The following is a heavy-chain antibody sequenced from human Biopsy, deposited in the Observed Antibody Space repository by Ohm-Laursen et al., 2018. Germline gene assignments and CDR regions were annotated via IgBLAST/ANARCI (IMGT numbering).Heavy chain of an antibody. CDR2: IYPGGGT. J-gene: IGHJ3*02. V-gene: IGHV4-4*07. CDR3: AGIVLGPTNDALDI. Sequence: TLSLTCTVSGDSIRNYYWSWIRQAAGKGLEWIGRIYPGGGTIYNPSLKSRVTMSVDTSKNHFSLNLNSVTAADTAVYYCAGIVLGPTNDALDIWGQGTMVTVSS. D-gene: IGHD1-26*01. CDR1: GDSIRNYY.